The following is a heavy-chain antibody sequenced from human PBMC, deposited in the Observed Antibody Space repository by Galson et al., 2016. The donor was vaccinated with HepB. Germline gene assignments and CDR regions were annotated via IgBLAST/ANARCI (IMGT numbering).Heavy chain of an antibody. CDR1: GFPFHSYT. V-gene: IGHV3-7*03. J-gene: IGHJ4*02. Sequence: SLRLSCAASGFPFHSYTMNWVRQAPGKGLEWVANIKQEGSEKFYVDSLKGRLTISRDNAKNSLFLQMNSLRADDTAVYYCARGRLTMVRGLNGYYFDLWGQGTLVTVSS. D-gene: IGHD3-10*01. CDR2: IKQEGSEK. CDR3: ARGRLTMVRGLNGYYFDL.